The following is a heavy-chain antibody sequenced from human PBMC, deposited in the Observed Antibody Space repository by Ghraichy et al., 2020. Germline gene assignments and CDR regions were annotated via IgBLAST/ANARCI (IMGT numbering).Heavy chain of an antibody. CDR1: GGSISSYY. CDR2: VSHSGRT. J-gene: IGHJ3*02. CDR3: ARDSNTDDAFDI. Sequence: ESLNISCTVSGGSISSYYWWSWIRQPPGKGLEWIGYVSHSGRTNYNPSLKSRVTISVDTSKNLFSLKLNSVTAADTAVYYCARDSNTDDAFDIWGQGTIITVSS. V-gene: IGHV4-59*01. D-gene: IGHD2/OR15-2a*01.